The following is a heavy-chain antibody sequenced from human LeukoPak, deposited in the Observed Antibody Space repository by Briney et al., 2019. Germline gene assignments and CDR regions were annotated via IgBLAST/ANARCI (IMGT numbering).Heavy chain of an antibody. CDR3: AREVNYYDSSGPDY. Sequence: GASVKVSCKASGCTFTGYYMHWVRQAPGQGLEWRGWINPNSGGTNYAQKFQGRVTMTRDTSISTAYMELSRLRSDDTAVYYCAREVNYYDSSGPDYWGQGTLVTVSS. CDR1: GCTFTGYY. V-gene: IGHV1-2*02. CDR2: INPNSGGT. D-gene: IGHD3-22*01. J-gene: IGHJ4*02.